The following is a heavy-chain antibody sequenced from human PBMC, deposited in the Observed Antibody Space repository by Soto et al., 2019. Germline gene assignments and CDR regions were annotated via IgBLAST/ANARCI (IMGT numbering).Heavy chain of an antibody. V-gene: IGHV1-18*01. J-gene: IGHJ4*02. CDR2: ISAYNANA. Sequence: QIQLLQSGAEVKKPGASVKVTCKASGYTFRNFGISCVRQAPGQGLEWMGWISAYNANANYAQKFQGRLTMTADTSTSTAYMELRSLRSDATAVYYCARENSYFDYWGQGTLVTVSS. CDR3: ARENSYFDY. CDR1: GYTFRNFG.